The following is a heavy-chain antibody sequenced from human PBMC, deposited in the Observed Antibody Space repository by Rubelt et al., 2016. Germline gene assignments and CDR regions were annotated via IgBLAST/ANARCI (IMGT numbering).Heavy chain of an antibody. D-gene: IGHD6-6*01. V-gene: IGHV3-23*01. CDR2: ISGSGGST. CDR3: AGETFSSSSWGWFDP. CDR1: GFTFSSYA. J-gene: IGHJ5*02. Sequence: LVQPGGSLRLSCAASGFTFSSYAMSWVRQAPGKGLEWVSAISGSGGSTYYADSVKGRFTISRDNPKNTLYLQMNSLRAEDMAVYYCAGETFSSSSWGWFDPWGQGTLVTVSS.